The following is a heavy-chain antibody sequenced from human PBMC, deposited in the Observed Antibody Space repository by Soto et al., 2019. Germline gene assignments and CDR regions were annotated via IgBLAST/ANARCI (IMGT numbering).Heavy chain of an antibody. Sequence: SETLSLTCTVSGGSISSGDYYWSWIRQPPGKGLEWIGYIYYSGSTYYNPSLKSRVTISVDTSKNQFSLKLSSVTAADTAVYYCASTYSGYEYYFDYWGQGTLVTVSS. V-gene: IGHV4-30-4*01. D-gene: IGHD5-12*01. J-gene: IGHJ4*02. CDR2: IYYSGST. CDR3: ASTYSGYEYYFDY. CDR1: GGSISSGDYY.